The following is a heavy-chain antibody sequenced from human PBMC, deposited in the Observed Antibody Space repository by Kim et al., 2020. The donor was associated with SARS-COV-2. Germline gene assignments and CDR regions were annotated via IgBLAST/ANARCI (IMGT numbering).Heavy chain of an antibody. Sequence: GGSLRLSCVASGFNFDGYGMSWVRQAQGKGLDWVAGINWNGDATVYGGAVKGRFTISRDKAKNSLYLQMNSLRAEDTALYYCARYRSGVTDASDICAQGT. D-gene: IGHD3-10*01. CDR3: ARYRSGVTDASDI. CDR2: INWNGDAT. J-gene: IGHJ3*02. V-gene: IGHV3-20*04. CDR1: GFNFDGYG.